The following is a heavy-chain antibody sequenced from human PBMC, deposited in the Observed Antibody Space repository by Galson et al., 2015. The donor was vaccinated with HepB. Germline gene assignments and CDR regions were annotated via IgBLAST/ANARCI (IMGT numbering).Heavy chain of an antibody. V-gene: IGHV2-5*02. D-gene: IGHD2-21*01. J-gene: IGHJ4*02. CDR1: GFSLSTSGVG. CDR2: IYWDDDK. CDR3: AHAPKVIVGWGY. Sequence: PALVKPTQTLTLTCTFSGFSLSTSGVGVGWIRQPPGKALEWLALIYWDDDKRYSPSLKSRLTITKDTSKNQVVLTMTNMDPVDTATYYCAHAPKVIVGWGYWGQGTLVTVSS.